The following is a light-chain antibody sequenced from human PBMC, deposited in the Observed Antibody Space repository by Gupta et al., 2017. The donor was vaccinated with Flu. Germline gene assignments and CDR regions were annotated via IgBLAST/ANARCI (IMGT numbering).Light chain of an antibody. J-gene: IGLJ3*02. CDR1: ALPNQY. V-gene: IGLV3-25*03. Sequence: SYELTQPPSVSVSPGQTDRITCSGDALPNQYAFWYQQKSGQAPILVIYKDSERPSGIPKRFSGSSSGTTATLTISGVQAEDEADYYCESPDTSVTSLVFGGGTKLTVL. CDR3: ESPDTSVTSLV. CDR2: KDS.